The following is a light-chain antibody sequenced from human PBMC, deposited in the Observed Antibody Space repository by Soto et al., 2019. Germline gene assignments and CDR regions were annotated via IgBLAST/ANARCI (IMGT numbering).Light chain of an antibody. J-gene: IGKJ1*01. Sequence: EIVLTQSPAILSMSPGERATLSCRASQSVSSYFAWYQQKPGQAPRLLIYDASNRATGVPARFSGSGSGTDFTLTISSLEPEDFALYYCQQRRYWPVTFGQGTKVEIK. CDR2: DAS. CDR3: QQRRYWPVT. CDR1: QSVSSY. V-gene: IGKV3-11*01.